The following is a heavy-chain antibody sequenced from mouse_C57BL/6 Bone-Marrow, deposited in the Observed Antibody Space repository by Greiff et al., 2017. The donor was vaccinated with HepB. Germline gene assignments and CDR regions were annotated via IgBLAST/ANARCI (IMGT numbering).Heavy chain of an antibody. CDR3: ARGDYYGSSYGWFAD. V-gene: IGHV5-17*01. Sequence: DVKLVESGGGLVKPGGSLKLSCAASGFTFSDYGMHWVRQAPEKGLEWVAYISSGSSTIYYADTVKGRFTISRDNAKNTLFLQMTSLRSEDTAMYYCARGDYYGSSYGWFADWGQGTLVTVSA. D-gene: IGHD1-1*01. CDR1: GFTFSDYG. CDR2: ISSGSSTI. J-gene: IGHJ3*01.